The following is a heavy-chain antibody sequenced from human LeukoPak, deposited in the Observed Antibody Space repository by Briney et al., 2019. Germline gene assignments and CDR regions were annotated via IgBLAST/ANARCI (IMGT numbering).Heavy chain of an antibody. J-gene: IGHJ4*02. CDR3: AKDMSGYCDY. D-gene: IGHD3-3*01. V-gene: IGHV3-30*02. CDR1: GFTFSSYG. Sequence: GGSLRLSCAASGFTFSSYGMHWVRQAPGKGLEWVAFIRYDGSNKYYADSVKGRFTISRDNSKDTLYPQMNSLRAEDTAVYYCAKDMSGYCDYWGQGTLVTVSS. CDR2: IRYDGSNK.